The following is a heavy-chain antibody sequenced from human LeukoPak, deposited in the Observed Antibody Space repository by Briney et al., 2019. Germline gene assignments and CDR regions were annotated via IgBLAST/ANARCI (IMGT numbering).Heavy chain of an antibody. CDR3: ARDRGGGAAAAYYYYGMDV. CDR1: GFTFSSYA. Sequence: PGGSLRLSCAASGFTFSSYAMHWVRQAPGEGLDWVAVISYDGSNKYYADSVKGRFTISRDNSKNTLYLQMNSLRAEDTAVYYCARDRGGGAAAAYYYYGMDVWGQGTTVTVSS. CDR2: ISYDGSNK. D-gene: IGHD6-13*01. J-gene: IGHJ6*02. V-gene: IGHV3-30*04.